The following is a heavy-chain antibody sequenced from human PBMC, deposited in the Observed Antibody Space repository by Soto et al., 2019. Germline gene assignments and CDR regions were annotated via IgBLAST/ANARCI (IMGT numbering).Heavy chain of an antibody. Sequence: EVQLVETGGGLIQPGGSLRLSCAASGFTVSDYYMSWVRQAPGKGLECVSIIYSGGTTYYADAVRGRFTNSADHSKNMLYLQLKSLGAAEKAVEFCATDQQVTNLGYWGQGTLVTVSS. J-gene: IGHJ4*02. CDR2: IYSGGTT. CDR3: ATDQQVTNLGY. D-gene: IGHD4-17*01. V-gene: IGHV3-53*02. CDR1: GFTVSDYY.